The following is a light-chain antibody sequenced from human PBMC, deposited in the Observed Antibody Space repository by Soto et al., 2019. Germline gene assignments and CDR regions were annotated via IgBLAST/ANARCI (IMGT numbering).Light chain of an antibody. Sequence: QSALTQPASVSGSPGQSITISCTGASSDVGSYYLVSWYQQYPGKAPKLMIYEGSKRPSGVPGRFSGSKSANTASLTISGLQAEDEADYYCCSYAGGTTWVFGGGTQLTVL. J-gene: IGLJ3*02. CDR1: SSDVGSYYL. V-gene: IGLV2-23*01. CDR3: CSYAGGTTWV. CDR2: EGS.